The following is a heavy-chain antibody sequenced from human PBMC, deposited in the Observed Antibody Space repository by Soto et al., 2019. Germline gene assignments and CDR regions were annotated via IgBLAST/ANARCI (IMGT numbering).Heavy chain of an antibody. J-gene: IGHJ5*02. CDR2: LSGSGGST. V-gene: IGHV3-23*01. CDR3: AKDTVPVATPWFDX. Sequence: PGGSLRLSCAASGFTFSNYAMSWVRQAPGKGLEWVSTLSGSGGSTYYADSVKGRFTISRDNSKNTLYLQMNSLRAEDTAVYYCAKDTVPVATPWFDXWGQGTLVTVSS. D-gene: IGHD2-2*01. CDR1: GFTFSNYA.